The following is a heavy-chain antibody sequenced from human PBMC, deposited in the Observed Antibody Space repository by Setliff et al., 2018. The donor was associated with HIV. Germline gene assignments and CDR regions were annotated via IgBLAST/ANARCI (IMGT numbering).Heavy chain of an antibody. J-gene: IGHJ3*02. CDR3: ARGGSLFTMTTHPFDI. CDR2: NSPYNGNT. D-gene: IGHD3-22*01. V-gene: IGHV1-18*01. CDR1: GYTFNSYG. Sequence: ASVKVSCKASGYTFNSYGISWVRQAPGQGLEWMGWNSPYNGNTKFGQRLQGRGTMTTDTSTSTGYMELRNLRSDDTAMYYCARGGSLFTMTTHPFDIWGQGTRVTVSS.